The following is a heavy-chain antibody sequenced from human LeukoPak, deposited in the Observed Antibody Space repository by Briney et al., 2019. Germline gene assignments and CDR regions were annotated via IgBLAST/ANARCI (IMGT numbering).Heavy chain of an antibody. CDR1: VFTFSSYW. CDR2: INQDGREK. CDR3: TKGRDYGDY. V-gene: IGHV3-7*01. Sequence: PGGSLRLSCEVSVFTFSSYWMTWVRQAPGKGLQWVANINQDGREKYYMDSMKGRLTISRDNIENSVFLQMTSLRPEDTAMYFCTKGRDYGDYWGQGTLVAVSS. J-gene: IGHJ4*02.